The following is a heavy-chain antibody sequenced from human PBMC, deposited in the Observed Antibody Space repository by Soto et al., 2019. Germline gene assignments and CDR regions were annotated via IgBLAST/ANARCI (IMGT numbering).Heavy chain of an antibody. V-gene: IGHV4-59*12. Sequence: SETLSLTCTVSCGSINSVYWSWIRQPPGKGLEWIGYIYYSGSTNYNSSLKSRVTISVDRSKNQFSLKLTSVTAADTAVYYCARDHTNWFDPWGQGTLGTVSS. J-gene: IGHJ5*02. CDR3: ARDHTNWFDP. CDR2: IYYSGST. CDR1: CGSINSVY.